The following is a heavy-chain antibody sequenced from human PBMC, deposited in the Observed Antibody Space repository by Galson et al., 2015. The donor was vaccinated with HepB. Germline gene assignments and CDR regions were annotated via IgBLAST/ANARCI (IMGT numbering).Heavy chain of an antibody. J-gene: IGHJ6*02. CDR1: GFTVSSNY. Sequence: SLRLSCAASGFTVSSNYMSWVRQAPGKGLEWVSVIDSGGSTYYADSVKGRFTISRDNSKNTLYLQMNSLRAEDTAVYYCARDQVAAAGTWAYYYYGMDVWGQGTTVTVSS. D-gene: IGHD6-13*01. CDR2: IDSGGST. CDR3: ARDQVAAAGTWAYYYYGMDV. V-gene: IGHV3-66*02.